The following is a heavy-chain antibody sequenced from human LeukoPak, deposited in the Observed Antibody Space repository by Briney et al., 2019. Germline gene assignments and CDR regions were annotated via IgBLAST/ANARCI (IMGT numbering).Heavy chain of an antibody. CDR1: GYTFTSYG. CDR3: ATGPKLYDYVWGSYRQRDAFDI. D-gene: IGHD3-16*02. Sequence: GASVKVSCKASGYTFTSYGISWVRQAPGQGLEWMGWISAYNGNTNYAQKLQGRVTMATDTSTRTAYMELRSLRSDDTAVYYCATGPKLYDYVWGSYRQRDAFDIWGQGTMVTVSS. V-gene: IGHV1-18*01. CDR2: ISAYNGNT. J-gene: IGHJ3*02.